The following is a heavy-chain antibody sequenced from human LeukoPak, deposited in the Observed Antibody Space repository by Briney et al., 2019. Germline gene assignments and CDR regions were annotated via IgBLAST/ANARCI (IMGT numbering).Heavy chain of an antibody. J-gene: IGHJ4*02. CDR3: AKARGSGDIYYDSSGYSAVFDY. Sequence: GGSLRLSCAASGFTFSSYAMSWVRQAPGGGLGWVSALSGSGATTYNAESVKGRFTISRDNSKNTLYLQMNSLRAEDTAIYYCAKARGSGDIYYDSSGYSAVFDYWGQGTLVTVSS. D-gene: IGHD3-22*01. V-gene: IGHV3-23*01. CDR1: GFTFSSYA. CDR2: LSGSGATT.